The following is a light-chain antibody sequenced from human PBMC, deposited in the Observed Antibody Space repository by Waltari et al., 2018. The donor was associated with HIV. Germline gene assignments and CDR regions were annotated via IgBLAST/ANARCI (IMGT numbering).Light chain of an antibody. V-gene: IGLV2-14*01. CDR3: SSFTSKSTLV. CDR1: SSDVGGYNY. CDR2: EVS. Sequence: QSALTQPASVSGSPGQSITISCTGTSSDVGGYNYVSWYQQHPGKAAKLMIYEVSNRPSWVSNRFSGSKSGNTASLTISGLQAEDEADYYCSSFTSKSTLVFGTGTKVTVL. J-gene: IGLJ1*01.